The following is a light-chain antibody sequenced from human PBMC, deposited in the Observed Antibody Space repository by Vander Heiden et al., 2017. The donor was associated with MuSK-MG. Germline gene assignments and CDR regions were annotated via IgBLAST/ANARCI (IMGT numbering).Light chain of an antibody. CDR1: SSNIGSNT. V-gene: IGLV1-44*01. J-gene: IGLJ2*01. CDR3: AAWDDSLNGVV. CDR2: SSN. Sequence: QSVLTQPPSASGTPGQRVTISCSGSSSNIGSNTVNWYQQLPGTAPKLLIYSSNERPSGVPDRFSGSMSGTSASLAISGLQSEDEADYYCAAWDDSLNGVVFGGGTKLTVL.